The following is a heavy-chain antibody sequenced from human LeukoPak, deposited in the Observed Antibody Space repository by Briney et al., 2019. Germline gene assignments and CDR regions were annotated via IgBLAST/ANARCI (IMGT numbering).Heavy chain of an antibody. CDR2: INHSGST. V-gene: IGHV4-34*01. Sequence: SETLSLTCAVYGGSFSGYYWSWIRQPPGKGLEWIGEINHSGSTNYNPSLKSRVTISVDTSKNQFSLKLSSVTAADTAVYYCARRVATMVRGVINNWFDPWGQGTLVTVSS. J-gene: IGHJ5*02. D-gene: IGHD3-10*01. CDR3: ARRVATMVRGVINNWFDP. CDR1: GGSFSGYY.